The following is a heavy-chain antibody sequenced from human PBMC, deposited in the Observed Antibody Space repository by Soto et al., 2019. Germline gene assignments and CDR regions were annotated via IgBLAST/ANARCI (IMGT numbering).Heavy chain of an antibody. CDR1: GFTCSSYA. V-gene: IGHV3-23*01. Sequence: EVQLLESGGGLVQPGGSLRLSCAASGFTCSSYAMSWVRQTPGKGLEWVSGISGGGGNTYYADSVTGRFTISRDNSRNTLYLQMNSLRAADTAIYYCAKDRGAGGRFSGIAVAGIPSLGQGTLVTVSS. CDR3: AKDRGAGGRFSGIAVAGIPS. D-gene: IGHD6-19*01. CDR2: ISGGGGNT. J-gene: IGHJ5*02.